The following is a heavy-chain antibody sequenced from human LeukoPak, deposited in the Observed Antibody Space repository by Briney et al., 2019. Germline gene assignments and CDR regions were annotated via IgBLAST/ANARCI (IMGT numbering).Heavy chain of an antibody. J-gene: IGHJ4*02. CDR1: GFTFSSYG. V-gene: IGHV3-30*02. CDR2: IRYDGSNK. Sequence: GGSLRLSCAASGFTFSSYGMHWVRQAPGKGLEWVAFIRYDGSNKYYADSVKGRFTISRDNSRNTLYLQMNSLRAEDTAVYYCAKDWPASGYDLYYFDYWGQGTLVTVSS. D-gene: IGHD5-12*01. CDR3: AKDWPASGYDLYYFDY.